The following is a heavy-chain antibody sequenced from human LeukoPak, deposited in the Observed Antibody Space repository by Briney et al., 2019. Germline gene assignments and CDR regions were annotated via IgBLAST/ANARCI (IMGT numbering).Heavy chain of an antibody. CDR2: IHNSGTT. CDR1: GGPFSGYF. CDR3: ARRYYYNLGSFPFDF. D-gene: IGHD3-10*01. Sequence: SETLSLTCAVSGGPFSGYFWSWIRQSSGQGLEWIGEIHNSGTTNYNPSLNSRVTISEDTSKNQFYLNLSSVTAADTAVYYCARRYYYNLGSFPFDFWGQGTLVTVSS. V-gene: IGHV4-34*01. J-gene: IGHJ4*02.